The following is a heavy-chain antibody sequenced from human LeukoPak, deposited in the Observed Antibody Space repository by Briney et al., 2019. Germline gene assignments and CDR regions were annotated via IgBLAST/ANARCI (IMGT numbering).Heavy chain of an antibody. CDR1: GGSFSGYY. CDR2: INHSGST. J-gene: IGHJ4*02. CDR3: ARHERSRYCSSTSCYTWSSSLGY. D-gene: IGHD2-2*02. V-gene: IGHV4-34*01. Sequence: ASETLSLTCAVYGGSFSGYYWSWIRQPPGKGLEWIGKINHSGSTNYNPSLKSQVTISVDTSKNQFSLKLSPVTAADTAVYYCARHERSRYCSSTSCYTWSSSLGYWGQGTLVTVSS.